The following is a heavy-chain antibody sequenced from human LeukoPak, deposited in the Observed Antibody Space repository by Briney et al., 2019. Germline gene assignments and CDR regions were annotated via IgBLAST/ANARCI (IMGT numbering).Heavy chain of an antibody. V-gene: IGHV4-4*07. Sequence: SETLSLTCTVSGGSISSYYWSWIRQPAGKGLEWIGRIYTSGSTNYNPSLKSRVTMSVDTSKNQFSLKLSSVTAADTAVYYCARDILRYYGSGSLTWEHFDYWGQGTLVTVSS. D-gene: IGHD3-10*01. J-gene: IGHJ4*02. CDR2: IYTSGST. CDR1: GGSISSYY. CDR3: ARDILRYYGSGSLTWEHFDY.